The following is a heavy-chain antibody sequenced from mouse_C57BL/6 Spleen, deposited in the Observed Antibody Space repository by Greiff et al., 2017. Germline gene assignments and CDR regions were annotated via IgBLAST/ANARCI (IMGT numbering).Heavy chain of an antibody. CDR2: ILPGSGST. Sequence: VKLVESGAELMKPGASVKLSCKATGYTFTGYWIEWVKQRPGHGLEWIGEILPGSGSTNYNEKFKGKATFTADTSSNTAYMQLSSLTTEDSAIYYCARRGAYYYGSSYGWYFDVWGTGTTVTVSS. CDR1: GYTFTGYW. D-gene: IGHD1-1*01. V-gene: IGHV1-9*01. CDR3: ARRGAYYYGSSYGWYFDV. J-gene: IGHJ1*03.